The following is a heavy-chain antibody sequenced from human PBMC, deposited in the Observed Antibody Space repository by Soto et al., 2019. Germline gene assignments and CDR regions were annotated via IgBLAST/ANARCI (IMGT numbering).Heavy chain of an antibody. CDR2: ISAYNGNA. D-gene: IGHD4-17*01. Sequence: ASGKVSCKASGYTFTSYGISWVLQAPGQGLEWMGWISAYNGNANYAQKLQGRVTMTTDTSTSTAYMELRSLRSDDTAVYYCARDHDYGDYVLVYYYGMDVWGQGTTVTVSS. V-gene: IGHV1-18*04. CDR3: ARDHDYGDYVLVYYYGMDV. J-gene: IGHJ6*02. CDR1: GYTFTSYG.